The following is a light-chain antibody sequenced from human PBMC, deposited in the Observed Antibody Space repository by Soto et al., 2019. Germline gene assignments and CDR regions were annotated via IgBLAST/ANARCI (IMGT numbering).Light chain of an antibody. CDR3: HQRQSWPRT. V-gene: IGKV3-15*01. CDR2: GAS. Sequence: EIVMTQSPATMSVSPGERATLSCRASQSVSSNLAWYQQKPGQAPRFLIYGASTRATGIPARFSGSGSGTEFTLTISSLQSEDFAVYYCHQRQSWPRTFGQGTKVDIK. J-gene: IGKJ1*01. CDR1: QSVSSN.